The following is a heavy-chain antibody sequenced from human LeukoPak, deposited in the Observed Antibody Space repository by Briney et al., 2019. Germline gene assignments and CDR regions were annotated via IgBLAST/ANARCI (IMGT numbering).Heavy chain of an antibody. D-gene: IGHD6-13*01. Sequence: PSETLSLTCTVSGGSINSSSYYWGWIRQPPGKGLEWIGNIYYSGSTYYNPSLKSRVTISVDTSKNQFSLKLNSVTAADTAVYYCARDSSSNWFDPWGQGTLVTVSS. CDR3: ARDSSSNWFDP. V-gene: IGHV4-39*07. CDR2: IYYSGST. J-gene: IGHJ5*02. CDR1: GGSINSSSYY.